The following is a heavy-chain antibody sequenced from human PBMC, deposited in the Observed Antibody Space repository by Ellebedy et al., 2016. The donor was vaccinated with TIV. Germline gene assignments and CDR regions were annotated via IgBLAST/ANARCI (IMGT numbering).Heavy chain of an antibody. J-gene: IGHJ4*02. V-gene: IGHV4-39*07. CDR3: AGYRDGYNYYFDY. D-gene: IGHD5-24*01. CDR1: GGSISSSSYY. Sequence: SETLSLXXTVSGGSISSSSYYWGWIRQPPGKGLEWIGSIYYSGSTYYNPSLKSRVTISVDTSKNQFSLKLSSVTAADTAVYYCAGYRDGYNYYFDYWGQGTLVTVSS. CDR2: IYYSGST.